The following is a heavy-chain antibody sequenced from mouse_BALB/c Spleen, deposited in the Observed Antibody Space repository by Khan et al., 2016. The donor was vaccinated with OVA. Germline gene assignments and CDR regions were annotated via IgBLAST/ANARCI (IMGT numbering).Heavy chain of an antibody. CDR1: GFSLTSYD. D-gene: IGHD1-1*01. CDR3: VRRGNYYGSFYWYFDV. V-gene: IGHV2-9-2*01. Sequence: QVQLKESGPGLVAPSQSLSITCTVSGFSLTSYDISWIRQPPGKGLEWLGVIWTGEGTNYNSAFMSRLSISKDNSKSQVFLKMNSLQNDDTAMYYCVRRGNYYGSFYWYFDVWGAGTTVTVSS. CDR2: IWTGEGT. J-gene: IGHJ1*01.